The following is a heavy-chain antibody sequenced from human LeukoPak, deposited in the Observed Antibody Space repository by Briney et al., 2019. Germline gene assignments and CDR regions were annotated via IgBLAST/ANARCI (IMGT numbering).Heavy chain of an antibody. CDR1: GYTFTIYG. D-gene: IGHD1-26*01. Sequence: ASVKVSCTASGYTFTIYGISWVRQAPGQGLEWMGWISVYNGNTNYAQKLQGRVTMTTDTSTSTAYMEVRSLRSDDTAVYYCARVREPYGSGTYFDYWGQGTLVTVSS. CDR2: ISVYNGNT. V-gene: IGHV1-18*01. CDR3: ARVREPYGSGTYFDY. J-gene: IGHJ4*02.